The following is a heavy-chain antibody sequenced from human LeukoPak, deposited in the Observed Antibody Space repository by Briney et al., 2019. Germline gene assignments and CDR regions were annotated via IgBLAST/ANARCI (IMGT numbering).Heavy chain of an antibody. V-gene: IGHV4-59*01. CDR1: GGSISSYY. CDR3: ATGVGDTV. Sequence: SENLSLTCTGSGGSISSYYWSWIRQPPGKGLEWIGYIYYRGSTNYNPSLKSRVTISVDTSKNQLYLKICSVTGVCSGVDYPATGVGDTVWGQGTMVTVSS. D-gene: IGHD1-26*01. CDR2: IYYRGST. J-gene: IGHJ3*01.